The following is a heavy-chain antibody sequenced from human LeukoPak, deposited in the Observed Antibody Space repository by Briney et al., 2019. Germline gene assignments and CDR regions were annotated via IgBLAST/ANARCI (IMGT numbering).Heavy chain of an antibody. CDR1: GFTFSSYG. Sequence: LSGGSLRLSCAASGFTFSSYGMHWVRQAPGKGLEWVAFIRYDGSNKYYADSVKGRFTISRDNSKNTLYLQMNSLRAEDTAVYYCAKGTMVRGRPPADVWGQGTTVTVSS. V-gene: IGHV3-30*02. J-gene: IGHJ6*02. CDR2: IRYDGSNK. D-gene: IGHD3-10*01. CDR3: AKGTMVRGRPPADV.